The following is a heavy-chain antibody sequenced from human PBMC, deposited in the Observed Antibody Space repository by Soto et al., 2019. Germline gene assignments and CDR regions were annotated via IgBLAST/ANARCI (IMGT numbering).Heavy chain of an antibody. Sequence: QITLKESGPTLVKPTQTLTLTCTFSGFSLSTSGLGVGWIRQPPGKALEWLALIYWDDDKRYSPSLKSRLTITKDTSKNQVVLTMTNMDPVDTATYYCAHSPCCTTYNGFDPWGQGTLVTVSS. D-gene: IGHD2-8*01. J-gene: IGHJ5*02. CDR3: AHSPCCTTYNGFDP. CDR2: IYWDDDK. V-gene: IGHV2-5*02. CDR1: GFSLSTSGLG.